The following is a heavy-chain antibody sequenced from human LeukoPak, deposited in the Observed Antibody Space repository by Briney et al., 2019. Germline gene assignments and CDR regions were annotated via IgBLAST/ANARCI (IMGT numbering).Heavy chain of an antibody. CDR2: ISWNSGSI. J-gene: IGHJ4*02. CDR3: AKGNYYDSSGYFNYFDY. CDR1: GFTFSSYS. V-gene: IGHV3-9*01. D-gene: IGHD3-22*01. Sequence: PGGSLRLSCAASGFTFSSYSMTWVRQAPGKGLEWVSGISWNSGSIGYADSVKGRFTISRDNAKNSLYLQMNSLRAEDTALYYCAKGNYYDSSGYFNYFDYWGQGTLVTVSS.